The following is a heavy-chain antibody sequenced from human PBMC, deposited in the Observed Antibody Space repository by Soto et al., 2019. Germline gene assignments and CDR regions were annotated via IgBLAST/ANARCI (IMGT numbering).Heavy chain of an antibody. J-gene: IGHJ4*02. CDR2: ISYDGSNK. D-gene: IGHD6-13*01. V-gene: IGHV3-30*18. Sequence: QVQLVESGGGVVQPGRSLRLSCAASGFTFSSYGMHWVRQAPGKGLEWVAVISYDGSNKYYADSVKGRFTISVDNSQNTLYLQMNSLRAEDTAVYYCAKDGGSGQHIAAAGTYVWYYFDYWGQGTLVTVSS. CDR1: GFTFSSYG. CDR3: AKDGGSGQHIAAAGTYVWYYFDY.